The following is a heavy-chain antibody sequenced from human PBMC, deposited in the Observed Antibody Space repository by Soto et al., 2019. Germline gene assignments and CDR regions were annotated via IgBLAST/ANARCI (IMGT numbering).Heavy chain of an antibody. V-gene: IGHV1-69*12. CDR2: IIPIFGTA. D-gene: IGHD5-12*01. CDR3: AREATGFDY. J-gene: IGHJ4*02. Sequence: QVQLVQSGAEVKKPGSSVKVSCKASGGTFSIYAISWVRQSPGQVLEWMGGIIPIFGTANYAQKFQGRVTITADESTSTAYMELSSLSSEDTAVYYCAREATGFDYWGQGTLVTVSS. CDR1: GGTFSIYA.